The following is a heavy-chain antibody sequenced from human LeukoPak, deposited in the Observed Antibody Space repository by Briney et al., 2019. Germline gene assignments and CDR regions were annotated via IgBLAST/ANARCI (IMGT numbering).Heavy chain of an antibody. D-gene: IGHD3-3*01. V-gene: IGHV3-7*01. J-gene: IGHJ6*03. CDR1: GFTLSSYW. Sequence: GGSLRLSCAASGFTLSSYWMSWVRQAPGKGLEWVANIKQDGSEKYYVDSVKGRFTISRDNAKNSLYLQMNSLRAEDTAVYYCARALYDFWSGYYTTGYYYYMDVWGKGTTVTVSS. CDR3: ARALYDFWSGYYTTGYYYYMDV. CDR2: IKQDGSEK.